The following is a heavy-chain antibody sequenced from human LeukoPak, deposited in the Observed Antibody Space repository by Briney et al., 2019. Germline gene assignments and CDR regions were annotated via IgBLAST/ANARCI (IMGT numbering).Heavy chain of an antibody. J-gene: IGHJ4*02. Sequence: GGSLRLSCAASGFTVSSNYMSWVRQAPGKGLEWVSVIYSGGSTYYADSVKGRFTISRHNSKNTLYPQMNSLRAEDTAVYYCARDCRGSCYSGWGQGTLVTVSS. D-gene: IGHD2-2*01. V-gene: IGHV3-53*04. CDR2: IYSGGST. CDR3: ARDCRGSCYSG. CDR1: GFTVSSNY.